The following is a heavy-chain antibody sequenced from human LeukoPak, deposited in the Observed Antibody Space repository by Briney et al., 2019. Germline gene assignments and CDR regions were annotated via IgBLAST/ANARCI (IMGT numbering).Heavy chain of an antibody. Sequence: GGSLRLSCTASGFTFSGYSMNWIRQAPGKGLEWVSSFGTRSTSIYHAGSVKGRFAISRDNAKSSLYLQMNSLRAEDTALYYCAREVSEGFDFWGQGTLVTVSS. J-gene: IGHJ4*02. V-gene: IGHV3-21*01. D-gene: IGHD3-22*01. CDR2: FGTRSTSI. CDR3: AREVSEGFDF. CDR1: GFTFSGYS.